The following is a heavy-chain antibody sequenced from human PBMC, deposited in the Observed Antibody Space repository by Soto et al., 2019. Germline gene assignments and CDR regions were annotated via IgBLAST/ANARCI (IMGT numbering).Heavy chain of an antibody. D-gene: IGHD6-19*01. V-gene: IGHV3-30-3*01. CDR3: AREEAAVAGYDY. J-gene: IGHJ4*02. Sequence: QVQLVESGGGVVQPGRSLRLSCAASGFTFSSYAMHWVRQAPGKGLEWVAVISYDGSNKYYADSVKGRFTISRDNSKNTLYLQMNSLRAEDPAVYYCAREEAAVAGYDYWGQGTLVTVSS. CDR1: GFTFSSYA. CDR2: ISYDGSNK.